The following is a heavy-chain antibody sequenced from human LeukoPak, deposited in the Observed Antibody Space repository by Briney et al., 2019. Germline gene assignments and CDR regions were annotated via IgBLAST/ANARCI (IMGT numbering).Heavy chain of an antibody. J-gene: IGHJ4*02. CDR3: ARESGAFSPFGY. V-gene: IGHV4-59*12. CDR2: TFYSGST. D-gene: IGHD1-26*01. CDR1: GGSISSYY. Sequence: PSETLSLTCTVSGGSISSYYWSWIRQPPGKGLEWIGYTFYSGSTNYNPSLKSRVTISVDTSRNQVSLKLSSVTAADTAVYYCARESGAFSPFGYWGQGTLVTVHS.